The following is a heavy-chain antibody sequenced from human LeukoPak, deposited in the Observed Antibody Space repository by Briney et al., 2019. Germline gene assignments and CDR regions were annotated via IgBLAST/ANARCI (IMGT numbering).Heavy chain of an antibody. J-gene: IGHJ6*02. CDR2: IYPGDSDT. CDR1: GYSFTSYW. V-gene: IGHV5-51*01. CDR3: ARHGSYSSSIGPFYYYYYGMDV. Sequence: GESLKISCKGSGYSFTSYWIGWVRQMPGKGLEWMGIIYPGDSDTRYSPSFQGQVTISADKSTSTAYLQWSSLKASDTAMYYCARHGSYSSSIGPFYYYYYGMDVWGQGTTVTVSS. D-gene: IGHD6-13*01.